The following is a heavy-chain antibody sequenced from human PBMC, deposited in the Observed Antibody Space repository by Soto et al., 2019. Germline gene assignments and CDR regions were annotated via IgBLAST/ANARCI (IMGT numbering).Heavy chain of an antibody. CDR2: ISYDGSNK. J-gene: IGHJ3*02. Sequence: GGSLRLSCAASGFTFSSYAMHWVRQAPGKGLEWVAVISYDGSNKYYADSVKGRFTISRDNSKNTLYLQMNSLRAEDTAVYYCARDSSSWEDDAFDIWGQGTMVTVSS. V-gene: IGHV3-30-3*01. CDR1: GFTFSSYA. CDR3: ARDSSSWEDDAFDI. D-gene: IGHD6-13*01.